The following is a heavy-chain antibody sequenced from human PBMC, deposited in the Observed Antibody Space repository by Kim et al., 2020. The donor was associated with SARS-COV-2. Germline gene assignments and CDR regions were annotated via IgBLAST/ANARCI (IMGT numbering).Heavy chain of an antibody. V-gene: IGHV1-46*01. CDR3: ASRPRPHSDYYYGMDV. J-gene: IGHJ6*02. Sequence: ASVKVSCKASGYTFTSYYMHWVRQAPGQGLEWMGIINPSGGSTSYAQKFQGRVTMTRDTSTSTVYMELSSLRSEDTAVYYCASRPRPHSDYYYGMDVWGQGTTVTVSS. CDR2: INPSGGST. CDR1: GYTFTSYY.